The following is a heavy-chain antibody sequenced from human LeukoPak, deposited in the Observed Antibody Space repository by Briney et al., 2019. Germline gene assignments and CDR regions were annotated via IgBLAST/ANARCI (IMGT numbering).Heavy chain of an antibody. J-gene: IGHJ4*02. CDR1: GGSISSSSYY. V-gene: IGHV4-61*05. CDR2: IYYSAST. D-gene: IGHD3-22*01. CDR3: ARVHPYYDSSGYYIPDTNYFDY. Sequence: SETLSLTCIVSGGSISSSSYYWSWIRQPPGKGREWIVYIYYSASTNYKPSLKSPVTISVDTSKNQFSLKLSSVTAADTAVYYCARVHPYYDSSGYYIPDTNYFDYWGQGTLVTVSS.